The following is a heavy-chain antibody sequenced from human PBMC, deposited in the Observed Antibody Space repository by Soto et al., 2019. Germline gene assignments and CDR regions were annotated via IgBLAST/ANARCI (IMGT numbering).Heavy chain of an antibody. CDR3: ARRQLSAAGSPFVDP. CDR1: GLSITDSEMG. CDR2: IDSSGEK. V-gene: IGHV2-26*01. D-gene: IGHD6-19*01. Sequence: QVTLKESGPVLVKPTETLTLRCTVSGLSITDSEMGVSWIRQPPGQPLEWLAHIDSSGEKSYRTFLKSRLAISKDTSKSQIVLTMTNMDPADTATYFCARRQLSAAGSPFVDPWGQRSPVTASS. J-gene: IGHJ5*02.